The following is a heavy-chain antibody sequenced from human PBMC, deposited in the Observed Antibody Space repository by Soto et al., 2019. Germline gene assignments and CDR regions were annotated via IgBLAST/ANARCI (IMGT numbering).Heavy chain of an antibody. CDR2: IKQDGSEK. J-gene: IGHJ4*02. V-gene: IGHV3-7*05. CDR3: ASGRLAAANFEY. Sequence: EVQLVESGGVLVQPGGSLRLSCAASGFTFSSYWMSWVRQAPGKGLEWVANIKQDGSEKYYVDALKGRFTISRDNAKNSLYLQMNSLRAEDTAVYYCASGRLAAANFEYWGQGTLVTVSS. CDR1: GFTFSSYW. D-gene: IGHD6-25*01.